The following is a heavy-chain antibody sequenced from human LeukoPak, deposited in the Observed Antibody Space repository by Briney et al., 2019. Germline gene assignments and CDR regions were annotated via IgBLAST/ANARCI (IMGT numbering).Heavy chain of an antibody. CDR2: ISGSGGST. D-gene: IGHD3-3*01. CDR3: AKDLDDFWSGEKEMSC. J-gene: IGHJ4*02. Sequence: GGSLRLSCAASGFTFSSYAMSWVRQAPGKGLEWVSAISGSGGSTYYADSVKGRFTISRDNSKNTLYLQMNSLRAEDTAVYYCAKDLDDFWSGEKEMSCWGQGTLVTVSS. V-gene: IGHV3-23*01. CDR1: GFTFSSYA.